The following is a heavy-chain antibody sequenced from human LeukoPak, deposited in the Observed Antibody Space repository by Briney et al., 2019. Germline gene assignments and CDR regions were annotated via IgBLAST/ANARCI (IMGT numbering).Heavy chain of an antibody. CDR3: ASVLWFGEFLNWFDP. D-gene: IGHD3-10*01. V-gene: IGHV4-30-4*01. Sequence: PSQTLSLTCTVSGGSISSGDYYWSWIRQPPGKGLEWIGYIYYSGNTYYNPSLKSRVTISVDTSKNQFSLKLSSVTAADTAVYYCASVLWFGEFLNWFDPWGQGTLVTVSS. CDR1: GGSISSGDYY. CDR2: IYYSGNT. J-gene: IGHJ5*02.